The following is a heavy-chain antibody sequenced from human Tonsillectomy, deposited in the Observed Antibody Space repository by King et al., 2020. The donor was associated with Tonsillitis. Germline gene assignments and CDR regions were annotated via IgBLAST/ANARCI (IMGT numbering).Heavy chain of an antibody. J-gene: IGHJ3*02. CDR2: IYSGGST. CDR3: ARESTASETSGWLHAFDI. V-gene: IGHV3-53*01. D-gene: IGHD6-19*01. Sequence: VQLVESGGGLIQPGGSLRLSCAASGFTVSSNYMNWVRQAPGKGLEWVSVIYSGGSTYYADSVKGRFTISRDNSKNTLYLQMNSLRAEDTAVYYCARESTASETSGWLHAFDIWGQGTIVHVSS. CDR1: GFTVSSNY.